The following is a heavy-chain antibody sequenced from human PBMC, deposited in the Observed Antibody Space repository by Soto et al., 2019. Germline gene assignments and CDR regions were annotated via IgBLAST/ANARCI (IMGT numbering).Heavy chain of an antibody. D-gene: IGHD2-2*01. CDR3: ARDRCSSTSCYDYYYHGMDV. CDR2: ISAYNGNT. Sequence: QVQLVQSGAEVKKPGASVKVSCKASGYTFTSYGIGWVRQAPGQGLEWMGWISAYNGNTNYAQKLQGRVTMTTDTSTSTAYMELRSLRSDDTAVYYCARDRCSSTSCYDYYYHGMDVWGQGTTVTVSS. J-gene: IGHJ6*02. V-gene: IGHV1-18*01. CDR1: GYTFTSYG.